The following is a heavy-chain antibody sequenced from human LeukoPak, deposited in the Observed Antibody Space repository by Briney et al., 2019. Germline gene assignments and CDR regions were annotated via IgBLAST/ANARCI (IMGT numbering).Heavy chain of an antibody. J-gene: IGHJ4*02. D-gene: IGHD2-15*01. Sequence: GRSLRLSCAASGFTLDDYAMHWVRQAPGKGLEWVSGISWNSGSIGYADSVKGRFTISRDNAKNSLYLQMNSLRAEDTALYYCAKASYCSGGSCYVDYWGQGTVVTVSS. CDR1: GFTLDDYA. CDR3: AKASYCSGGSCYVDY. CDR2: ISWNSGSI. V-gene: IGHV3-9*01.